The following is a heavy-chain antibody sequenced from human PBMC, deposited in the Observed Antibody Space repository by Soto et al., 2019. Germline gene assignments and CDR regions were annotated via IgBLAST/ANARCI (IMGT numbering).Heavy chain of an antibody. V-gene: IGHV3-23*01. CDR3: AKSLLDDGVWSKSERQFNWFDP. Sequence: GGSLRLSCAASGFTFSSYAMSWVRQAPGKGLEWVSAISGSGGSTYYADSVKGRFTISRDNSKNTLYLQMNSLRAEDTAVYYCAKSLLDDGVWSKSERQFNWFDPWGQGTLVTVSS. D-gene: IGHD1-26*01. J-gene: IGHJ5*02. CDR1: GFTFSSYA. CDR2: ISGSGGST.